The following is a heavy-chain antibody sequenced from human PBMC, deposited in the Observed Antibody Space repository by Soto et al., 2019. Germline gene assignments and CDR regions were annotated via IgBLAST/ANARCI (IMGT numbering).Heavy chain of an antibody. CDR2: IIPIFGTA. CDR3: ARDGDDYGDYYFDY. Sequence: QVPLVQSGAEVKKPGSSVKVSCKASGGTFSSYAISWVRQAPGQGLEWMGGIIPIFGTANYAQKFQGRVTXXAXEXXSTAYMELSSLRSEDTAVYYCARDGDDYGDYYFDYWGQGTLVTVSS. D-gene: IGHD4-17*01. V-gene: IGHV1-69*12. J-gene: IGHJ4*02. CDR1: GGTFSSYA.